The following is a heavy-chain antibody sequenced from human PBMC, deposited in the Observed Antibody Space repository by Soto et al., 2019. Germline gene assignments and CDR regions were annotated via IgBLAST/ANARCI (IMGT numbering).Heavy chain of an antibody. CDR3: AKVAASMVRGVITTTYSYYGMDV. CDR1: GFSFSAYA. D-gene: IGHD3-10*01. J-gene: IGHJ6*02. V-gene: IGHV3-23*01. Sequence: GGSLRLSCAASGFSFSAYAMNWVRQAPGKGLQWVSGLVGNGGDRNYADSVRGRFTVSRDNSKNTLYLQMNNLRGEDTAVYYCAKVAASMVRGVITTTYSYYGMDVWGQGTTVTVSS. CDR2: LVGNGGDR.